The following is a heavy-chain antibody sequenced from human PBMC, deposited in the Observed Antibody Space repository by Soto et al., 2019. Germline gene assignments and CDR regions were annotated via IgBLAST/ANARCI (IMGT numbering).Heavy chain of an antibody. CDR1: GFTFSSHG. CDR3: ARDRPEILNPTDHPMFDY. Sequence: EVQLVESGGGLVQPGGSLRLSCAASGFTFSSHGMHWVRQVPGKGLVWVSRIKSDGSSTAYADSVKGRFTISRDNAKNTLYLQMNSLRVEDSAVYYCARDRPEILNPTDHPMFDYWGQGTLVTVSS. J-gene: IGHJ4*02. D-gene: IGHD6-6*01. V-gene: IGHV3-74*01. CDR2: IKSDGSST.